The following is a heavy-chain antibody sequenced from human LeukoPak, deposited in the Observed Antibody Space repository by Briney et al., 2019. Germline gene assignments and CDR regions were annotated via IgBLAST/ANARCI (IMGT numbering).Heavy chain of an antibody. D-gene: IGHD7-27*01. CDR3: VRDLGHSRHYFEY. CDR2: ISQDESET. J-gene: IGHJ4*02. V-gene: IGHV3-7*01. CDR1: GFSFSSFF. Sequence: GGSLRLSCAASGFSFSSFFLNWVRLTPGRELEWVACISQDESETFYMDSVRGRFTISRDNTKRPLYLQMNSLRAEDTAVYFCVRDLGHSRHYFEYWGQGALVTVSS.